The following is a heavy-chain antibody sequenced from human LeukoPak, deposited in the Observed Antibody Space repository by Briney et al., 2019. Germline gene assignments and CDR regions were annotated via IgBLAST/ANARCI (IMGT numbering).Heavy chain of an antibody. CDR2: ISGSGDYT. CDR3: ARALGRYYYDSSGYTGDY. Sequence: PGGSLRLSCAASGFTFNSYAMSWVRQAPGKGLEWVSAISGSGDYTYYADSVKGRVTISRDNSKNTLYLQMNSLRAEDTAVYYCARALGRYYYDSSGYTGDYWGQGTLVTVSS. J-gene: IGHJ4*02. D-gene: IGHD3-22*01. CDR1: GFTFNSYA. V-gene: IGHV3-23*01.